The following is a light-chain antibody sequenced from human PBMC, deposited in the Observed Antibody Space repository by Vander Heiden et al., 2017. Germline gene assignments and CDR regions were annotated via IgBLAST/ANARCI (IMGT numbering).Light chain of an antibody. CDR1: QYVSSTY. J-gene: IGKJ1*01. CDR2: AAS. V-gene: IGKV3-20*01. CDR3: QHYATALWT. Sequence: ENVLTQPPGTLPLSPGESATPTSSASQYVSSTYLGWYQQRPGQAPRLLIYAASSRTTGVPDRFSGSGSGTDFTLTISRLEPEDFAIYYCQHYATALWTFGQGTKVEI.